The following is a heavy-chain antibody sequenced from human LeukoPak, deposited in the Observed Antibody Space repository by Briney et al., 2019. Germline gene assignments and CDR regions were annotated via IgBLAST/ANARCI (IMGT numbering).Heavy chain of an antibody. Sequence: SETLSLTCTVSGGSISGYSWSWTRQPPGKGLEWIGYIYYSGITDYTPSLKSRVTISVDTSKNQFSLKLSSVTAADTAVYYCARLGGGGTTFDYWGQGTLVTVSS. CDR3: ARLGGGGTTFDY. CDR2: IYYSGIT. J-gene: IGHJ4*02. D-gene: IGHD1-26*01. V-gene: IGHV4-59*08. CDR1: GGSISGYS.